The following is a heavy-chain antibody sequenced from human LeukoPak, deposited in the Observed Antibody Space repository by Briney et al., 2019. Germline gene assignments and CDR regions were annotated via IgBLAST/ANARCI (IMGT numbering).Heavy chain of an antibody. J-gene: IGHJ4*02. Sequence: PGGSLRLSCAASGFTFSSYWMSWVRQAPGKGLEWVANIKQDGSEKYYVDSVKGRFTISRDNAKNSLYLQMNSLRAEDTAVYYCARQMTTVTTPFRYWGQGTLVTVSS. V-gene: IGHV3-7*01. CDR3: ARQMTTVTTPFRY. CDR2: IKQDGSEK. CDR1: GFTFSSYW. D-gene: IGHD4-11*01.